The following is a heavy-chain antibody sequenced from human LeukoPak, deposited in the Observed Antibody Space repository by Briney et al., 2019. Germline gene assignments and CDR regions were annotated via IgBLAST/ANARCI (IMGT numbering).Heavy chain of an antibody. CDR1: GFSFSGYN. D-gene: IGHD5-18*01. CDR2: ISGSSSTN. Sequence: GGSLRLSCAASGFSFSGYNMNWVRHAPRKGLEGVTYISGSSSTNYYADSVKGRFTISRDNAKNSLYLQMNSLRADDTAVYYCARPYGGYSYGYFDYWGQGTLVTVSS. V-gene: IGHV3-48*01. J-gene: IGHJ4*02. CDR3: ARPYGGYSYGYFDY.